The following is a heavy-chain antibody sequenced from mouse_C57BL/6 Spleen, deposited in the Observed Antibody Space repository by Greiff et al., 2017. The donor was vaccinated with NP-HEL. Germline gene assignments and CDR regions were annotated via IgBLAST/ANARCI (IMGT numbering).Heavy chain of an antibody. CDR3: TRPLSGIYFDY. CDR1: GYTFTDYE. CDR2: IDPETGGT. J-gene: IGHJ2*01. Sequence: VKLMESGAELVRPGASVTLSCKASGYTFTDYEMHWVKQTPVHGLEWIGAIDPETGGTAYNQKFKGKAILTADKSSSTAYMELRSLTSEDSAVYYCTRPLSGIYFDYWGQGTTLTVSS. V-gene: IGHV1-15*01. D-gene: IGHD4-1*01.